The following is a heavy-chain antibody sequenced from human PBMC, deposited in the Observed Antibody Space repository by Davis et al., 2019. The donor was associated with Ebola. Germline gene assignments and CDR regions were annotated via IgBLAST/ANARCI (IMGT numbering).Heavy chain of an antibody. CDR1: GYSFTSYW. D-gene: IGHD5-12*01. V-gene: IGHV5-10-1*01. Sequence: GESLKISCKGSGYSFTSYWISWVRQMPGKGLEWMGRIDPSDSYTNYSPSFQGHVTISADKSISTAYLQWSSLKASDTAMYYCVVATIWNWFDPWGQGTLVTVSS. CDR2: IDPSDSYT. J-gene: IGHJ5*02. CDR3: VVATIWNWFDP.